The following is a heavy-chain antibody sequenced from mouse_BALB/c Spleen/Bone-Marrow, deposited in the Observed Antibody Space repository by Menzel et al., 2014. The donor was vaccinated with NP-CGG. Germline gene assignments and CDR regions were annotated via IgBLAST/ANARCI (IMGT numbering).Heavy chain of an antibody. J-gene: IGHJ4*01. CDR3: ARTDGYYAMDY. D-gene: IGHD2-3*01. V-gene: IGHV3-1*02. CDR1: GYSITSGYS. CDR2: IHYSGYT. Sequence: EVQLQQSRPDLVKPSQSLSLTCTVTGYSITSGYSWHWIRQFPGNTLEWMGYIHYSGYTNYNPSLKSRISITRDTSKNQFFLQLNSVTTEDTATYYCARTDGYYAMDYWGQGTSVTVSS.